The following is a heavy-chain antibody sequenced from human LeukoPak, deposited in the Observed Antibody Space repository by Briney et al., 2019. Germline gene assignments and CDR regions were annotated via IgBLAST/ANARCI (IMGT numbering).Heavy chain of an antibody. CDR3: ARVGGSRDY. CDR2: INHSGST. J-gene: IGHJ4*02. V-gene: IGHV4-34*01. CDR1: GGSFSGYY. D-gene: IGHD2-15*01. Sequence: PSETLSLTCAVSGGSFSGYYWSWIRQPPGKGLEWIGEINHSGSTNYNPSLKSRVTISVDTSKNQFSLKLSSVTAADTAVYYCARVGGSRDYWGQGTLVTVSS.